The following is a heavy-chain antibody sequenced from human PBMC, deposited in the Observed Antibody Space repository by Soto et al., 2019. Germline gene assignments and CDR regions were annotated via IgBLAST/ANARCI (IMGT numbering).Heavy chain of an antibody. D-gene: IGHD3-22*01. CDR3: AKLEGFVMIVVMHDH. V-gene: IGHV3-23*01. CDR2: VSGSGAST. Sequence: EVQLLESGGGLVQPGGSLRLSCTASGFTFSDYAMSWVRQVPGKGLEWVSAVSGSGASTFYAESVRGRFTISRDNFNNTVYLQMNSLRDEDTAVYFCAKLEGFVMIVVMHDHWGRGTQVSVSP. J-gene: IGHJ4*02. CDR1: GFTFSDYA.